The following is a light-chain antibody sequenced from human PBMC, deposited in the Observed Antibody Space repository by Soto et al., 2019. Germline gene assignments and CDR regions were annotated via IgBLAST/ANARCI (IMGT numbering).Light chain of an antibody. CDR2: HNY. J-gene: IGLJ1*01. V-gene: IGLV1-47*01. CDR3: SAWDDSLKGYV. Sequence: QSVLTQPPSASGTPGQMVTISCSGSSSNIGSEFVYWYQQLPGTAPKLLIYHNYQRPSGVPDRFSGSKSGTSASLAISDLRSEDEGDYYCSAWDDSLKGYVFGAGTKVTVL. CDR1: SSNIGSEF.